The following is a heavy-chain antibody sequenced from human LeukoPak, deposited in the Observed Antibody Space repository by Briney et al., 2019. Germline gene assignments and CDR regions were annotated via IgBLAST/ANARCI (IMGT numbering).Heavy chain of an antibody. Sequence: SETLSLTCTVSGGSISSNGYYWAWFRRPPGKGLEWIGSIYYSGDTYYNPSLKSRVTISLDTSKNQFSLKLSSVTAADTAVYYCARGGRRPYYGSGSYYYYMDVWGKGTTVTVSS. V-gene: IGHV4-39*07. CDR2: IYYSGDT. CDR1: GGSISSNGYY. CDR3: ARGGRRPYYGSGSYYYYMDV. D-gene: IGHD3-10*01. J-gene: IGHJ6*03.